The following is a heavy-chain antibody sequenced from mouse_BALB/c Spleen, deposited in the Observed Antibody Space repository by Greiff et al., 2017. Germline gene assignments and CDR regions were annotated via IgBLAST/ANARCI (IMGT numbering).Heavy chain of an antibody. CDR1: GYTFTSYW. Sequence: QVQLKQPGAELVKPGASVKLSCKASGYTFTSYWMHWVKQRPGQGLEWIGEIDPSDSYTNYNQKFKGKATLTVDKSSSTAYMQLSSLTSEDSAVYYCARSGYYGRFAYWGQGTLVTVSA. V-gene: IGHV1-69*02. J-gene: IGHJ3*01. CDR3: ARSGYYGRFAY. CDR2: IDPSDSYT. D-gene: IGHD1-1*01.